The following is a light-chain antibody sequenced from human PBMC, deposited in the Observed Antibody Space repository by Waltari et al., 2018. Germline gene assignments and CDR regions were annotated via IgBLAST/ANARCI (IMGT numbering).Light chain of an antibody. CDR3: LQHNSYPWT. Sequence: DIQMTQSPSSLSAPVGDTVTITCRASQGISSYLNWFQQKPGKAPKLLIYAASSLESGVPSRFSGSGSGTEFTLIISSLQPEDFAAYYCLQHNSYPWTFGQGTKVEIK. CDR1: QGISSY. CDR2: AAS. J-gene: IGKJ1*01. V-gene: IGKV1-17*01.